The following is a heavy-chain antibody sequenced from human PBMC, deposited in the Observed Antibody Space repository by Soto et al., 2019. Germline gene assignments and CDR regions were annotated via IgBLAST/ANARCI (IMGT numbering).Heavy chain of an antibody. CDR2: ISSNGAGT. CDR3: VKDRRSTRRAMDV. J-gene: IGHJ6*02. Sequence: EVQLVESGGGLVQPGGSLRLSCSASGFTFSSCAMHWVRQAAGKGLEYVSGISSNGAGTYYAESVKDRFTISRDNSRNTLFRQVNSWTGEDTAVYYCVKDRRSTRRAMDVWGQGTTVTVSS. CDR1: GFTFSSCA. D-gene: IGHD2-2*01. V-gene: IGHV3-64D*06.